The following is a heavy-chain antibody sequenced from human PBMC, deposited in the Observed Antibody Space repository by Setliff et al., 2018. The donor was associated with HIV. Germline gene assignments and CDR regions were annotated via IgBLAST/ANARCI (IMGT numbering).Heavy chain of an antibody. J-gene: IGHJ3*02. Sequence: SVKVSCKASGDIFSRYGISWVRQAPGQGLEWMGGIIPIYGTANSAQKFQGRVTITADESTSTAYMELSTLRSEDTDVYFCARDGGYSGHQWFGDAFDIWGQGTMVTVSS. CDR2: IIPIYGTA. D-gene: IGHD5-12*01. V-gene: IGHV1-69*13. CDR3: ARDGGYSGHQWFGDAFDI. CDR1: GDIFSRYG.